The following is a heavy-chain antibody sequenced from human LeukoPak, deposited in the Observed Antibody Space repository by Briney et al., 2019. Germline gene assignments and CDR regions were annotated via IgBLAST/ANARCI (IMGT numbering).Heavy chain of an antibody. D-gene: IGHD6-6*01. CDR2: IYYSGST. Sequence: SETLSLTCIVPLGSICSYYRSGIRQPPGKGLEWIGYIYYSGSTKYNPSLKSRVTISVDTSKNQFSLKLSSVTAADTAVYYCARDSSSSGGGFDYWGQGTLVTVSS. J-gene: IGHJ4*02. CDR1: LGSICSYY. V-gene: IGHV4-59*01. CDR3: ARDSSSSGGGFDY.